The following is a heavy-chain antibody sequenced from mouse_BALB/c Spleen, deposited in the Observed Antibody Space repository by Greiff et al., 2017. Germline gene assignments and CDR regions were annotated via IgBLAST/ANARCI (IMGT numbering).Heavy chain of an antibody. Sequence: VQLQQSGAELVRPGSSVKISCKASGYAFSSYWMNWVKQRPGQGLEWIGHIYPGDGDTNYNGKFKGKATLTADKSSSTAYMQLSSLTSEDSAVYFCARYRDYGRGYYAMDYWGQGTSVTVSS. V-gene: IGHV1-80*01. J-gene: IGHJ4*01. CDR1: GYAFSSYW. D-gene: IGHD2-4*01. CDR3: ARYRDYGRGYYAMDY. CDR2: IYPGDGDT.